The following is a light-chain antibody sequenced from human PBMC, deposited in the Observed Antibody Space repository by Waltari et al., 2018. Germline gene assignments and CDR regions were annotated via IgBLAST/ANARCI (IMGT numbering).Light chain of an antibody. Sequence: AIRITQSPSSLSASTGDRVTITCRASQGISSYLAWYQQKPGKAPKLLIYAASTLQSGVPSRFSGSGSGTDFTLTISCLQSEDFATDYCQQYYSYQLTFAQGSKVEIK. V-gene: IGKV1-8*01. J-gene: IGKJ1*01. CDR1: QGISSY. CDR2: AAS. CDR3: QQYYSYQLT.